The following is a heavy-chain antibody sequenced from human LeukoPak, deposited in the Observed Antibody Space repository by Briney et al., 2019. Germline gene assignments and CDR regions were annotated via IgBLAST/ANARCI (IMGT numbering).Heavy chain of an antibody. V-gene: IGHV4-39*07. Sequence: PSETLSLTCTVSGGSISSSSYYWGWIRQPPGKGLEWIGSIYYSGSTYYNPSLKSRVTISVDTSKNQFSLKLSSVTAADTAVYYCARTYGDYVAVDYWGQGTLVTVSS. CDR2: IYYSGST. J-gene: IGHJ4*02. CDR1: GGSISSSSYY. D-gene: IGHD4-17*01. CDR3: ARTYGDYVAVDY.